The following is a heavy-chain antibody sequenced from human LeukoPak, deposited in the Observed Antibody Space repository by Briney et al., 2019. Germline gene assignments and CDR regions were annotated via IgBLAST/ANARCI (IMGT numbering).Heavy chain of an antibody. D-gene: IGHD6-13*01. V-gene: IGHV3-21*01. J-gene: IGHJ1*01. CDR2: ISGSSSYI. CDR3: APLAGYSSSWTQH. CDR1: GFTFSSYS. Sequence: GGSLRLSCAASGFTFSSYSMNWVRQAPGKGLEWVSSISGSSSYIYYADSVKGRFTLSRDNAKNSLYQQMNSLRAEDTAVYYCAPLAGYSSSWTQHWGQGTLVTVSS.